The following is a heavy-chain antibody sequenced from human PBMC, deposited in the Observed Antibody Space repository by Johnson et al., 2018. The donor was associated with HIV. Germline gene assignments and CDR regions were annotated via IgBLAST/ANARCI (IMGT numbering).Heavy chain of an antibody. J-gene: IGHJ3*02. V-gene: IGHV3-30*19. CDR1: GFTFRIHG. Sequence: QVQLVESGGGVVQPGRSLRLSCAASGFTFRIHGMHWVRQAPGKGLEWVAVIWYDGSTKYSADSVKGRFTYSRDNSKNTLYLQMNSLRVEDTAVYYCAASVYYYDSSGYFAFDIWGQGTMVTVSS. CDR3: AASVYYYDSSGYFAFDI. D-gene: IGHD3-22*01. CDR2: IWYDGSTK.